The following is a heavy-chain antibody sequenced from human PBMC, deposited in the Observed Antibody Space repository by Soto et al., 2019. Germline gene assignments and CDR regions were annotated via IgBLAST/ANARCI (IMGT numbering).Heavy chain of an antibody. D-gene: IGHD6-13*01. CDR3: ARDLGGSSQYYYYYGMDV. V-gene: IGHV1-69*13. Sequence: SVKVSCKASGGTFSSYAISWVRQAPGQGLEWMGGIIPIFGTANYAQKFQGRVTITADESTSTAYMELSSLRSEDTAVYYCARDLGGSSQYYYYYGMDVWGQGTTVTVSS. CDR2: IIPIFGTA. CDR1: GGTFSSYA. J-gene: IGHJ6*02.